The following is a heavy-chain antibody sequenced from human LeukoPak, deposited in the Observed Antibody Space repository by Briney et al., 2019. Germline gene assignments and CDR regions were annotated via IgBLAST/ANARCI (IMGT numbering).Heavy chain of an antibody. CDR1: GGSISSSDW. CDR2: IYLSGIT. J-gene: IGHJ4*02. D-gene: IGHD5-24*01. CDR3: AREARRDGYNYNFDY. V-gene: IGHV4-4*02. Sequence: SETLSLTCAVSGGSISSSDWWSWVRQPPGKGLEWIGEIYLSGITNYNPSLKCRVTISIDKSKNQFSLKLTSVTAADTAVYYCAREARRDGYNYNFDYWGQGTLVTVSS.